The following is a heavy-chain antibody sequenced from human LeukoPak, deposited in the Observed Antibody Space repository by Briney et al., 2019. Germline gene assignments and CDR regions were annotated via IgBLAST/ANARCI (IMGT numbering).Heavy chain of an antibody. CDR2: IIPSFGTV. CDR1: VGIFSHSI. CDR3: AGAPGVAASGNGWFDR. V-gene: IGHV1-69*08. Sequence: ASVKVSCKASVGIFSHSIFSWVRQAPGQGLEWVGRIIPSFGTVNYGKKFQDRVTFTADTSTSTAYMELSSLRSEDTAVYYCAGAPGVAASGNGWFDRWGQGTLVTVSS. J-gene: IGHJ5*02. D-gene: IGHD6-13*01.